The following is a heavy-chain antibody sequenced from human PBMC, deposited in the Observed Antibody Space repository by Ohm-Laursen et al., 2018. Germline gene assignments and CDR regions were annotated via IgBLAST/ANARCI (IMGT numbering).Heavy chain of an antibody. CDR2: ISGSGGST. J-gene: IGHJ4*02. CDR3: AKDHTTGTTPFDY. V-gene: IGHV3-23*01. CDR1: GFTFSSYA. Sequence: SLRLSCAASGFTFSSYAMSWVRQAPGKGLEWVSAISGSGGSTYYADSMKGRFTISRDNSKNTLYLQMNSLRAEDTAVYYCAKDHTTGTTPFDYWGQGTLVTVSS. D-gene: IGHD1-1*01.